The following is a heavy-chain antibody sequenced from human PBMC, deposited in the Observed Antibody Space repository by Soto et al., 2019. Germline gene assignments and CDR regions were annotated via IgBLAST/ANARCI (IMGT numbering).Heavy chain of an antibody. J-gene: IGHJ3*02. Sequence: ASVKVSCKASGYTFTSYGISWVRQAPGQGPEWMGWISAYNGNTNYAQKLQGRVTMTTDTSTSTAYMELRSLRSDDTAVYYCARSLREWLKVAFDIWGQGTMVTVSS. CDR2: ISAYNGNT. CDR3: ARSLREWLKVAFDI. CDR1: GYTFTSYG. D-gene: IGHD3-3*01. V-gene: IGHV1-18*01.